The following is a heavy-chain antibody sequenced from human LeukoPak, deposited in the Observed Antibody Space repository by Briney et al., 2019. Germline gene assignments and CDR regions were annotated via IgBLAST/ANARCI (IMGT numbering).Heavy chain of an antibody. Sequence: PGGSLRLSCAASGFTFSTYGMHWVRQAPGKGLGWVAVIWYDGSNKYYADSVKGRFTISRDNSKNTLYLQMNSLRAEDTAVYYCGRDLFMIVVPGQNVLDNWGQGTLVTLSS. CDR3: GRDLFMIVVPGQNVLDN. CDR2: IWYDGSNK. J-gene: IGHJ4*02. D-gene: IGHD3-22*01. V-gene: IGHV3-33*01. CDR1: GFTFSTYG.